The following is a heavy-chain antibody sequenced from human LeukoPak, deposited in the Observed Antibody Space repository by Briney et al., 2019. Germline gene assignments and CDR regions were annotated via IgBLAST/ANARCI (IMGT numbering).Heavy chain of an antibody. D-gene: IGHD6-6*01. V-gene: IGHV3-7*01. CDR3: ARIVYSSSSFDY. CDR2: IKIDGTVK. J-gene: IGHJ4*02. Sequence: GGSLRLSCAASRFTFRNYWMSWVRQAPGKGLEWVANIKIDGTVKYYVDSVMDRFTISRDNGKNSVYLQMNSLRVEDTAIYFCARIVYSSSSFDYWGQGTLVTVSS. CDR1: RFTFRNYW.